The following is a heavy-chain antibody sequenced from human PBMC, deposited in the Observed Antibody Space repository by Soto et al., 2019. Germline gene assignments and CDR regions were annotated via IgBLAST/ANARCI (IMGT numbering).Heavy chain of an antibody. J-gene: IGHJ4*02. V-gene: IGHV1-18*01. CDR2: INTSNGNT. Sequence: GASVKVSCKTSGYSFSNYGVSWVRQVPGQGLEWMGWINTSNGNTKYEQRFQGGVTLTTDPYTSTVFLVLTNLKFDDTAVYYCARGFIPEDYWGQGTLVTVSS. CDR3: ARGFIPEDY. D-gene: IGHD3-16*01. CDR1: GYSFSNYG.